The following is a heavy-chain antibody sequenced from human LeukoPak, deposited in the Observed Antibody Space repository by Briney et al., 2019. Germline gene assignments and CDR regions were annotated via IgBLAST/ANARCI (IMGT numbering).Heavy chain of an antibody. CDR1: GFTFSDYY. CDR2: ISGSGGST. V-gene: IGHV3-23*01. Sequence: GGSLRLSCAAFGFTFSDYYMSWIRQAPGKGLEWVSAISGSGGSTYYADSVKGRFTISRDNSKNTLYLQMNSLRAEDTAVYYCAKLTHYVWGSYRLYFDYWGQGTLVTVSS. CDR3: AKLTHYVWGSYRLYFDY. D-gene: IGHD3-16*02. J-gene: IGHJ4*02.